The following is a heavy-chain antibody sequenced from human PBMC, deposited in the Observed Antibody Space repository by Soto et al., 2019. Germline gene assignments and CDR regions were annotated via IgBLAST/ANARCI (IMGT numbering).Heavy chain of an antibody. J-gene: IGHJ4*02. V-gene: IGHV4-39*01. CDR1: GGSISSNSYY. Sequence: QLQLQESGPGLVKTSENLSLTCTVSGGSISSNSYYWGLIRQPPGMGLEWIGNIHYSGSTFYNPSRKSRVTISVDTSKNQFSLKLSSVTAADTAVYYCARFSDPYYFDYLGQGPLVTVSS. CDR3: ARFSDPYYFDY. CDR2: IHYSGST.